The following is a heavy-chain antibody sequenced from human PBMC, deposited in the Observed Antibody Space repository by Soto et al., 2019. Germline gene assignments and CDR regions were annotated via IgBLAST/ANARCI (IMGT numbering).Heavy chain of an antibody. J-gene: IGHJ3*02. CDR2: IKQDGSEK. D-gene: IGHD6-19*01. Sequence: PGGSLRLSCAASGFTFSSYWMSWVRQAPGKGLEWVANIKQDGSEKYYVDSVKGRFTISRDNAKNSLYLQMNSLRAEDTAVYYCASYSSGWYSGAFDIWGQGTMVTVS. V-gene: IGHV3-7*01. CDR3: ASYSSGWYSGAFDI. CDR1: GFTFSSYW.